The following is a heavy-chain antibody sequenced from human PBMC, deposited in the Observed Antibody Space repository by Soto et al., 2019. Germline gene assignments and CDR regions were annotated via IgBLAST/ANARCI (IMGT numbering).Heavy chain of an antibody. Sequence: EVQLVQSGAEVKKPGESLKISCKGSGYSFTSYWIGWVRQMPGKGLEWMGIIYPGDSDTRYSPSFQGQVTISADKSISTGYLQWSSLKASDTAMYYCAGGGVRGVITRTRDYYGMDVWGQGTTVTVSS. D-gene: IGHD3-10*01. V-gene: IGHV5-51*01. CDR1: GYSFTSYW. J-gene: IGHJ6*02. CDR2: IYPGDSDT. CDR3: AGGGVRGVITRTRDYYGMDV.